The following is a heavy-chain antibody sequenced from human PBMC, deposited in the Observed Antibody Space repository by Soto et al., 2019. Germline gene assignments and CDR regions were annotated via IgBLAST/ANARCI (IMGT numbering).Heavy chain of an antibody. V-gene: IGHV4-34*01. CDR2: INHSGSN. J-gene: IGHJ3*02. Sequence: QLQQRGAGLLKPSETLSLTCVVSGGSFSTYYYNWIRHSPGKGLEWIGEINHSGSNNYSPSLKSRVTMSLDTSKNQFSLKLTSVTAADTAVYYCARGGSNGWQVAFDIWGQGTMVTVSS. D-gene: IGHD6-19*01. CDR1: GGSFSTYY. CDR3: ARGGSNGWQVAFDI.